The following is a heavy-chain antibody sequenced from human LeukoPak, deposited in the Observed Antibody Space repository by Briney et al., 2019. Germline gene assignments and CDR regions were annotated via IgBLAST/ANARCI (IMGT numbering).Heavy chain of an antibody. V-gene: IGHV1-8*01. CDR3: ARSNSIIADGFRNRKYYGMDV. J-gene: IGHJ6*02. CDR2: MNPNSGNT. CDR1: GYTFTYYD. Sequence: ASVKASCKASGYTFTYYDINWVRQATGQGLEWMGWMNPNSGNTGYAQKFQGRVTMTRNTSISTAFMELSSLRSEDTAMYYCARSNSIIADGFRNRKYYGMDVWGQGTTVTVSS. D-gene: IGHD2/OR15-2a*01.